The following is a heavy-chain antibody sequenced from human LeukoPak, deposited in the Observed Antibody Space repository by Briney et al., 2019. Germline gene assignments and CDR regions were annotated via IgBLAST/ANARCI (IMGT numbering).Heavy chain of an antibody. Sequence: HAGGSLRLSCAASGFTFSSYWMHWVRQAPGKGLVWVSRIRSDGSSTTYADSVKGRFTISRDNAKNTLYLQMNSLGAEDTAVYYCARGYSGSYRVDYWGQGTLVTVSS. J-gene: IGHJ4*02. CDR1: GFTFSSYW. D-gene: IGHD1-26*01. V-gene: IGHV3-74*01. CDR2: IRSDGSST. CDR3: ARGYSGSYRVDY.